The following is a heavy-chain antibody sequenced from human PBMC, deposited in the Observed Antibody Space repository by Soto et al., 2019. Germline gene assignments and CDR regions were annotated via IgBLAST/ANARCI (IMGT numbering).Heavy chain of an antibody. J-gene: IGHJ4*02. V-gene: IGHV4-59*01. Sequence: SETLSLTCTVSGGSISSYYLSWIRQPPGKGLEWIGYIYYSGSTNYNPSLKSRVIISVDTSKNQFSLKLSSVTAADTAVYYCARVSSYSSGWYYFDYWGQGTLVTVYS. CDR1: GGSISSYY. D-gene: IGHD6-19*01. CDR2: IYYSGST. CDR3: ARVSSYSSGWYYFDY.